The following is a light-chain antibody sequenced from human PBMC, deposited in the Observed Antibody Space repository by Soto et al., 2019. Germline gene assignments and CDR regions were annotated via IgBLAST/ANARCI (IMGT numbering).Light chain of an antibody. CDR1: QSVSSSY. J-gene: IGKJ5*01. V-gene: IGKV3-20*01. CDR3: QQYGSSPLVT. Sequence: EIVLTQSPGTLSLSPGERATLSCRASQSVSSSYLAWYQQKPGQAPRLPIYGASSRATGIPDRFSGSGSGPDFTLTISRLEPEDFAVYYCQQYGSSPLVTFGQGTRLEI. CDR2: GAS.